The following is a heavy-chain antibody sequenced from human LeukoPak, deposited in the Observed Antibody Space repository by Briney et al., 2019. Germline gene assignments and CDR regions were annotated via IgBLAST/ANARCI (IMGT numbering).Heavy chain of an antibody. J-gene: IGHJ5*02. V-gene: IGHV4-34*01. Sequence: SETLSLTCAVYGGSFSGYYYSWIRQPPGEGLEWIGEINHSGDTNYNPSLKSRVTISGDTSKNQFSLKLSSVTAADTAVYYCARSTLGYCSGGSCSWFDPWGQGTLVTVSS. CDR1: GGSFSGYY. CDR3: ARSTLGYCSGGSCSWFDP. CDR2: INHSGDT. D-gene: IGHD2-15*01.